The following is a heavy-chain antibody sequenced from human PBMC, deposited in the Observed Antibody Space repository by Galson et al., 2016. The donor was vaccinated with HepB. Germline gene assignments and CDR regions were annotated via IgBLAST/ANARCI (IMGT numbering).Heavy chain of an antibody. CDR3: ARSSGDTFYYDSGGSQRPYYFHY. Sequence: SLRLSCAASGFTFRNYAMTWVRQPPGKGLEWVSIISGSGGSSYYADSVKGRFTISRDNAKNSLFLQMDSLRAEDTAVYYCARSSGDTFYYDSGGSQRPYYFHYWGPGTLVTVSS. V-gene: IGHV3-23*01. CDR1: GFTFRNYA. J-gene: IGHJ4*02. D-gene: IGHD3-22*01. CDR2: ISGSGGSS.